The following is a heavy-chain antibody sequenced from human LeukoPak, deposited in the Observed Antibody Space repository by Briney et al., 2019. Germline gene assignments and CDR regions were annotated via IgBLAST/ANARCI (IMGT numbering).Heavy chain of an antibody. V-gene: IGHV4-59*01. CDR1: GGSISSYY. CDR3: AISGSYSSYDY. CDR2: IYYSGST. J-gene: IGHJ4*02. Sequence: SETLSLTCTVSGGSISSYYWSWIRQPPGKGLEWIGYIYYSGSTNYNPSLKSRVTISVDMSKNQFSLKLSSVTAADTAVYYCAISGSYSSYDYWGQGTLVTVSS. D-gene: IGHD1-26*01.